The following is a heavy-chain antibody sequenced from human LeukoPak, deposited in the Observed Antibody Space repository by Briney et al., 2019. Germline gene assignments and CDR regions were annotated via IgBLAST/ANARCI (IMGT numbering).Heavy chain of an antibody. CDR2: ITKDDGST. Sequence: GGSLRLSCAASGFTFDFSAMHWLRQAPGKGLEWVSLITKDDGSTYYADSVKGRFTISRDNSKNSLYLQMNSLRTEDTAFNYCAKDSRGAAFWGXFEXWGQGXLV. CDR1: GFTFDFSA. D-gene: IGHD3-16*01. V-gene: IGHV3-43*02. J-gene: IGHJ1*01. CDR3: AKDSRGAAFWGXFEX.